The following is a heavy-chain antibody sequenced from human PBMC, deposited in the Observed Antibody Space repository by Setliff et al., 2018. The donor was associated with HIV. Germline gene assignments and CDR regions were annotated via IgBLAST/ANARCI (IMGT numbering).Heavy chain of an antibody. CDR2: VSPSIGNS. D-gene: IGHD1-26*01. CDR1: GYTFSRYS. J-gene: IGHJ4*02. CDR3: ARWGSGSYERVFDY. Sequence: ASVKVSCKASGYTFSRYSMNWVRQAPGQGLEWMGWVSPSIGNSDFAQKFKGRISLTTDTSIRTAYMELRGLKSDDTAVYFCARWGSGSYERVFDYWGQGMLVTVSS. V-gene: IGHV1-8*01.